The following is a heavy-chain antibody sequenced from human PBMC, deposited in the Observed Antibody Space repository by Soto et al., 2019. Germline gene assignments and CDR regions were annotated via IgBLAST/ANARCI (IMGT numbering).Heavy chain of an antibody. V-gene: IGHV1-46*01. CDR1: GYTFSSSY. CDR2: INPSGFST. CDR3: ASGGYTYGFSAMDV. J-gene: IGHJ6*02. D-gene: IGHD5-18*01. Sequence: QVQLVQSGAEVKKPGASVKISCKASGYTFSSSYIHWVRQAPGQGLEWMGLINPSGFSTDYAQTFQGRVTVTRDPSTSTVYMELSSLRSEDTAVYYCASGGYTYGFSAMDVWGPGTTVAVSS.